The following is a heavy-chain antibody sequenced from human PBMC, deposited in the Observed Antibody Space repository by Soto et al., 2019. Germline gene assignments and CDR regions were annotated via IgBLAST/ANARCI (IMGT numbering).Heavy chain of an antibody. J-gene: IGHJ4*02. D-gene: IGHD4-17*01. Sequence: QVQLVEGGGGVVQPGRSLRLSCAASGFTFSGYVMHWVRQAPGKGLEWVAVIWQDGSNKHYADSVKGRFTISRDNSKNTLYLQMNSLRAEDTAVYYCARERLGDYCFDYWGQGTLVTVSS. CDR3: ARERLGDYCFDY. CDR2: IWQDGSNK. V-gene: IGHV3-33*01. CDR1: GFTFSGYV.